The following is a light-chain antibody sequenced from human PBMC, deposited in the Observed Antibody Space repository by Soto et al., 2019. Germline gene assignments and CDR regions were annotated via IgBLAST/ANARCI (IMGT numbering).Light chain of an antibody. V-gene: IGKV3-20*01. CDR1: QSVSSSF. Sequence: IVLTQSPGTLSLSPGERATLSCRASQSVSSSFLAWYQQKTGQAPRLLIYGASSRATGIPDRFSGSGSGTDFTHTIRRLETEDFAVYYCQQYGVTPLFIFGPGTKGDLK. CDR2: GAS. J-gene: IGKJ3*01. CDR3: QQYGVTPLFI.